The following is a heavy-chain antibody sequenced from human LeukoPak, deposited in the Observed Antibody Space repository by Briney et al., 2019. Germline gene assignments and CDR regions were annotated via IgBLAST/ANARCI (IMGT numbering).Heavy chain of an antibody. CDR1: GFTFSSSW. J-gene: IGHJ4*02. V-gene: IGHV3-7*01. CDR2: IKQDGTEI. D-gene: IGHD6-25*01. Sequence: PGGSLRLSCAASGFTFSSSWMSWIRQAPGKGLEWVANIKQDGTEIYYVDSVKGRFTISRDNAKNSLYLQMNSLRAEDTAVYYCARGSSGYWGQGTLVTVSS. CDR3: ARGSSGY.